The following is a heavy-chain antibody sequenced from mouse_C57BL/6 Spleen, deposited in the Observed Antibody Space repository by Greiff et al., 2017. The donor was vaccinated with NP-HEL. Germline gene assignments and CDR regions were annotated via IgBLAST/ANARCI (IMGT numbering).Heavy chain of an antibody. CDR3: ARGSTTVVATDYYAGDY. V-gene: IGHV1-54*01. J-gene: IGHJ4*01. CDR2: INTGSGGT. Sequence: QVQLQQSGAELVRPGTSVKVSCKASGYAFTNYLIEWVKQRPGQGLEWIGVINTGSGGTNYNEKFKGKATLTADTSSSTAYMQLSSLTSEDSAVYYCARGSTTVVATDYYAGDYWGQGTSVTVSS. CDR1: GYAFTNYL. D-gene: IGHD1-1*01.